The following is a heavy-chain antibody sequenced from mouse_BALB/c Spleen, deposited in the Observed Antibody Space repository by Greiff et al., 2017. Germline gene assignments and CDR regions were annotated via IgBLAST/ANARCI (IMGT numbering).Heavy chain of an antibody. Sequence: EVQRVESGPGLVKPSQSLSLTCSVTGYSITSGYYWNWIRQFPGNKLEWMGYISYDGSNNYNPSLKNRISITRDTSKNQFFLKLNSVTTEDTATYYCARGTLRRYFDVWGAGTTVTVSS. D-gene: IGHD1-2*01. CDR1: GYSITSGYY. CDR3: ARGTLRRYFDV. CDR2: ISYDGSN. J-gene: IGHJ1*01. V-gene: IGHV3-6*02.